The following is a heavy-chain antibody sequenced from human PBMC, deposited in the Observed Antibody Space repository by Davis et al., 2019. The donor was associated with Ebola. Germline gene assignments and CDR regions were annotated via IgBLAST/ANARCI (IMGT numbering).Heavy chain of an antibody. CDR2: ISTNGGST. Sequence: GESLKISCSASGFTISSYAMHWVRQAPGKGLEYVSAISTNGGSTYYADSVKGRFTISRDNSKNTLYLQMSRLRSDDTAVYYCARDGAYCSSTSCLPTYGMDVWGQGTTVTVSS. CDR3: ARDGAYCSSTSCLPTYGMDV. CDR1: GFTISSYA. V-gene: IGHV3-64D*08. D-gene: IGHD2-2*01. J-gene: IGHJ6*02.